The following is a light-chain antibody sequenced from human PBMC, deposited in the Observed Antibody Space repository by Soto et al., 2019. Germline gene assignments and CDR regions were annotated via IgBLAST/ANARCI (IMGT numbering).Light chain of an antibody. CDR1: SSNIGAGYD. J-gene: IGLJ1*01. CDR3: QSYDSTLSARYV. V-gene: IGLV1-40*01. CDR2: GNT. Sequence: QSVLTQPPSVSGAPGQRVTISCTGSSSNIGAGYDVHWYQQRPGTAPKLLIFGNTNRPSGVPDRFSGSKSGTSASLAITGLQAEDEGEYYCQSYDSTLSARYVLRTRTKVTVL.